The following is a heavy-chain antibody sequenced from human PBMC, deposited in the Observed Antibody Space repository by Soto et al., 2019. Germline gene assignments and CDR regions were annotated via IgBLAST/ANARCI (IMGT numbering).Heavy chain of an antibody. V-gene: IGHV3-23*01. D-gene: IGHD1-20*01. J-gene: IGHJ4*02. CDR1: GFTFSSYA. Sequence: GGSLRLSCAASGFTFSSYAMSWVRQAPGKGLEWISAVSGSGGSTYYADSVKGRFTISRDNSKDTLYLQMNNLRAEDTAVYYCAKPPDYNWNDYWGQGILVTVS. CDR2: VSGSGGST. CDR3: AKPPDYNWNDY.